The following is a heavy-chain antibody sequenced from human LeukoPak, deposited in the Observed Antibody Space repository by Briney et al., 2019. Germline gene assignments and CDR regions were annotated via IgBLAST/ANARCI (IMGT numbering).Heavy chain of an antibody. CDR3: AREANYYGSGSYFEGTFDY. V-gene: IGHV4-59*01. D-gene: IGHD3-10*01. CDR2: IYHSGST. CDR1: GGSITSYY. Sequence: SETLSLTCTVSGGSITSYYWSWIRQPPGKGLEWIGYIYHSGSTNYNPSLKSRVTISVDTSKNEFSLKLTSVTAADTAVYYCAREANYYGSGSYFEGTFDYWGQGSLVTVSS. J-gene: IGHJ4*02.